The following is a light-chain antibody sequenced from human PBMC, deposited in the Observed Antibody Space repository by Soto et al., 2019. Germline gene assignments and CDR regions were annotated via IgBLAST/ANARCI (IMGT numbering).Light chain of an antibody. V-gene: IGKV1-9*01. CDR2: TAS. CDR3: QQLNSYPRT. Sequence: DIQLTQSPSFLSASVGDRVTITCRASQGIGSYLAWYQQEPGKAPKLLIYTASTLQTGVPSRFSGSGSGTEFTLPISSLQPEDFATYYCQQLNSYPRTFGQGTKLEIK. CDR1: QGIGSY. J-gene: IGKJ2*01.